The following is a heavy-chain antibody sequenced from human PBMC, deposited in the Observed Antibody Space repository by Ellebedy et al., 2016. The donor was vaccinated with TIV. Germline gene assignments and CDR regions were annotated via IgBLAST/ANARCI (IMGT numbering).Heavy chain of an antibody. D-gene: IGHD3-3*01. V-gene: IGHV1-18*01. J-gene: IGHJ6*02. CDR3: ARVYGSGLYYYGMDV. Sequence: ASVKVSCKASGYTFTSYDINWVRQAPGQGLEWMGWISAYNGNTNYAQKLQGRVTMTTDTSTSTAYMELRSLRSDDTAVYYCARVYGSGLYYYGMDVWGQGTTVTVSS. CDR2: ISAYNGNT. CDR1: GYTFTSYD.